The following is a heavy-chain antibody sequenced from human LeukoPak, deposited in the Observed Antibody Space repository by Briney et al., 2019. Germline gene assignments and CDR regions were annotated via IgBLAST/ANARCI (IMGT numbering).Heavy chain of an antibody. CDR1: GYTFTDYY. J-gene: IGHJ4*02. Sequence: ASVKVSCKASGYTFTDYYIHWVRQAPGQGLEWMGRINPNSGGTHYSQKFQGRVTMTRDTSISTAYMELTRLTSDDTAVYYCARESAAAGTFAPDYWGQGTLVTVSS. V-gene: IGHV1-2*06. D-gene: IGHD6-13*01. CDR2: INPNSGGT. CDR3: ARESAAAGTFAPDY.